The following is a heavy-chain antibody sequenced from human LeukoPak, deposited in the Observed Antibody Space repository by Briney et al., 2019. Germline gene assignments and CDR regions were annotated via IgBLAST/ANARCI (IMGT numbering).Heavy chain of an antibody. Sequence: SGTLSLTCAVSGGSISSSNWWSWVRQPPGKGLEWIGSIYYSGSTYYNPSLKSRVTISVDTSKNQFSLKLSSVTAADTAVYYCARSGSTRWFDPWGQGTLVTVSS. CDR2: IYYSGST. CDR1: GGSISSSNW. J-gene: IGHJ5*02. CDR3: ARSGSTRWFDP. D-gene: IGHD2-2*01. V-gene: IGHV4-4*02.